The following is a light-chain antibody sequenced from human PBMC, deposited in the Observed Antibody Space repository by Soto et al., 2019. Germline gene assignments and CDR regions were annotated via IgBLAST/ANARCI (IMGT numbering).Light chain of an antibody. CDR3: CSNAGSYTWV. CDR1: SRDVGDYNY. V-gene: IGLV2-11*01. CDR2: AVN. Sequence: QSALTQPRSVSGSPGQSVTISCTGTSRDVGDYNYVSWYQQHPGKAPKLLIYAVNMRPSGVPDRCSGSKSGNTASLTISGLQAEDEADYSCCSNAGSYTWVFGGGTKVTVL. J-gene: IGLJ3*02.